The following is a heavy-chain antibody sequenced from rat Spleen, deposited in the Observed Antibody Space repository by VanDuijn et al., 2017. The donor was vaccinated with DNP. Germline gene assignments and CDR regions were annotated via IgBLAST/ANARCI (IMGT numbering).Heavy chain of an antibody. CDR2: ISYEGDST. J-gene: IGHJ2*01. Sequence: EVQLVESGGDLVQPGRSLKLSCAASGFTFSDYYMAWVRQAPKKGLAWVASISYEGDSTYYGDSVKGRFTISRENAKRTLFLQMNSLRSEDMATYYCARWYNSGYYFDYWGQGVMVTVSS. CDR3: ARWYNSGYYFDY. D-gene: IGHD4-3*01. V-gene: IGHV5-22*01. CDR1: GFTFSDYY.